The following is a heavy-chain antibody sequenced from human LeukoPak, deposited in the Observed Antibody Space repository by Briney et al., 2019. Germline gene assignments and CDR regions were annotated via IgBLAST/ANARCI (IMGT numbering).Heavy chain of an antibody. J-gene: IGHJ5*02. V-gene: IGHV3-30-3*01. D-gene: IGHD2-15*01. Sequence: GRSLRLSCAASGFTFSSYAMHWVRQAPGKGLEWVAVISYDGSNKYYADSVKGRFTISRDNAKNSLYLQMNSLRAEDTAVYYCARDSLRGVDWFDPWGQGTLVTVSS. CDR1: GFTFSSYA. CDR3: ARDSLRGVDWFDP. CDR2: ISYDGSNK.